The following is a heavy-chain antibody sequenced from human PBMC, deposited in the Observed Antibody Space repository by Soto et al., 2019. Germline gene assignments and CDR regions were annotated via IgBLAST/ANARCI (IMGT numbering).Heavy chain of an antibody. D-gene: IGHD3-10*01. Sequence: SETLSLTCTVSGGSIGSYYWSWIRQPPGKGLEWIGYIYYSGSTNYNPSLKSRVTISVDTSKNQFSLKLSSVTAADTAVYYCARGDPFLWFGEKVYYGMDVSGQATTVTVSS. CDR1: GGSIGSYY. V-gene: IGHV4-59*01. CDR3: ARGDPFLWFGEKVYYGMDV. J-gene: IGHJ6*02. CDR2: IYYSGST.